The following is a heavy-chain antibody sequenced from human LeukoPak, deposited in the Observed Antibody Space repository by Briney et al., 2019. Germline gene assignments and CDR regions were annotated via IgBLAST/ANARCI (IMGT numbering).Heavy chain of an antibody. CDR1: GFTVSSNY. V-gene: IGHV3-66*01. D-gene: IGHD6-13*01. CDR3: AATAEELRYYFDY. CDR2: IYSGGST. Sequence: PGGSLRLSCVASGFTVSSNYMSWVRQAPGKGLEWVSVIYSGGSTYYADSVKGRFTISRDNSKNTLYLQMNSLRAEDTAVYYCAATAEELRYYFDYWGQGTLVTVSS. J-gene: IGHJ4*02.